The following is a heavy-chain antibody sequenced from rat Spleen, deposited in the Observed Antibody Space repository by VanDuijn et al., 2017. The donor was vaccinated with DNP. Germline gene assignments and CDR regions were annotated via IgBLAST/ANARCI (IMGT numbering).Heavy chain of an antibody. V-gene: IGHV5-7*01. J-gene: IGHJ2*01. CDR3: TTEAADY. CDR2: ISYDGSST. Sequence: EVQLVESGGGLVQPGRSMKLSCAASGFTFSNYDMAWVRQAPKKGLEWVATISYDGSSTYYRDSVKGRFTISRDNAKSTLYLQMDSLRSEETATYYCTTEAADYWGQGVMVTVSS. CDR1: GFTFSNYD.